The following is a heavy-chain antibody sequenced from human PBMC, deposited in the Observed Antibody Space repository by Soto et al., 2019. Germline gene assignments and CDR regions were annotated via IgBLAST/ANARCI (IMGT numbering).Heavy chain of an antibody. Sequence: SETLSLTCAVYGGSFSGYYWSWIRQPPGKGLEWTGEINHSGSTNYNPSLKSRVTISADTSKNQFSLKLSSVTAADTAVYYCARIAGYSSSWYLHYYYGMDVWGQGTTVTVSS. J-gene: IGHJ6*02. CDR2: INHSGST. V-gene: IGHV4-34*01. D-gene: IGHD6-13*01. CDR3: ARIAGYSSSWYLHYYYGMDV. CDR1: GGSFSGYY.